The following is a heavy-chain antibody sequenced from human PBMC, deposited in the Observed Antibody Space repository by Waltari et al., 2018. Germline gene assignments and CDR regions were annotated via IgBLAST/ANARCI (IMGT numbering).Heavy chain of an antibody. CDR1: GFIFSSYS. CDR2: IISRSNYR. Sequence: EVQLVESGGGLVKPGGSLRLSCAASGFIFSSYSMNWVRQAPGKGLEWVSSIISRSNYRYYAYSVKGRFAISRDNAKNSLYLQMNSRRAEDTAVYYCARATVTTFNYFGLDVWGQGTTVTVSS. D-gene: IGHD4-17*01. J-gene: IGHJ6*02. CDR3: ARATVTTFNYFGLDV. V-gene: IGHV3-21*06.